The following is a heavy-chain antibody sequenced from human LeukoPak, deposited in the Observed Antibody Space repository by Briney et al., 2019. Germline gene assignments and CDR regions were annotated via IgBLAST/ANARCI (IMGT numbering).Heavy chain of an antibody. CDR1: GFTFSSYS. J-gene: IGHJ4*02. D-gene: IGHD1-1*01. V-gene: IGHV3-21*01. CDR2: ISSSSSYI. CDR3: ARVVRGGATGTDY. Sequence: GESLRLSCAASGFTFSSYSMNWVRQAPGKGLEWVSSISSSSSYIYYADSVKGRFTISRDNARNSLYLQMNSLRAEDTAVYYCARVVRGGATGTDYWGQGTLVTVSS.